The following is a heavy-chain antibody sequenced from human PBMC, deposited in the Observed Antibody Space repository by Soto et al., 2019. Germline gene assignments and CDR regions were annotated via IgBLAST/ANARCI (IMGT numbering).Heavy chain of an antibody. CDR3: ARGLCGGDCYPPDS. V-gene: IGHV4-30-4*01. J-gene: IGHJ4*02. D-gene: IGHD2-21*02. CDR1: GGSIKSGDYY. Sequence: SETLSLTCTVSGGSIKSGDYYWTWIRQPPGKGLEFIGYIYYSANTYYNPSLKSRVTISVDTSKNHLSLKLSSVTAADTAVYYCARGLCGGDCYPPDSWGQGTLVTVSS. CDR2: IYYSANT.